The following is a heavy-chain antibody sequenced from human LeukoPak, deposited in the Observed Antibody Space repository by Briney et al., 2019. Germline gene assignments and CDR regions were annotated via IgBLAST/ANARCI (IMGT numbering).Heavy chain of an antibody. CDR1: GFTFTSYW. CDR3: ARPRGCSSSRCNNFDY. D-gene: IGHD2-2*01. V-gene: IGHV3-74*01. Sequence: GGSLRLSCVASGFTFTSYWMHWVRQAPGKGLVWVSRINIDGSTTNYADSVKGRFTISRDNAKNSLYLQMNRLRAEDTAVYYCARPRGCSSSRCNNFDYWGQGTLVTVSS. CDR2: INIDGSTT. J-gene: IGHJ4*02.